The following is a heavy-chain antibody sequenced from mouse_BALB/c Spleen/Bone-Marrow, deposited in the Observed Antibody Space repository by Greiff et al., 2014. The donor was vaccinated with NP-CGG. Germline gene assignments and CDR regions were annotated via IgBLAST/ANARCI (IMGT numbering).Heavy chain of an antibody. CDR3: ARMGYGYLDY. CDR2: IFPGTVTP. CDR1: GYTFTSYW. V-gene: IGHV1S132*01. J-gene: IGHJ2*01. D-gene: IGHD2-10*02. Sequence: QVQLKQSGAELVKPGASVKLSCKTSGYTFTSYWVKWVKQRPGQGLGWIGEIFPGTVTPYYNEKFKGKATLTIDTSSSTASMQLSSLTSEDSAVYFCARMGYGYLDYWGQGTTLTVSS.